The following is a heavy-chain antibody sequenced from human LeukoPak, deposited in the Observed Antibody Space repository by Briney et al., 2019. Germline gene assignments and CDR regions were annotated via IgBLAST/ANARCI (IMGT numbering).Heavy chain of an antibody. CDR1: GGSISSYY. CDR2: IYYSGST. CDR3: ARHEGGYYGSGIPSGAYYYYMDV. Sequence: NPSETLSLTCTVSGGSISSYYWSWIRQPPGKGLEWIGYIYYSGSTNYNPSLKSRVTISVDTSKNQFSLKLSSVTAADTAVYYCARHEGGYYGSGIPSGAYYYYMDVWGKGTTVTISS. V-gene: IGHV4-59*08. D-gene: IGHD3-10*01. J-gene: IGHJ6*03.